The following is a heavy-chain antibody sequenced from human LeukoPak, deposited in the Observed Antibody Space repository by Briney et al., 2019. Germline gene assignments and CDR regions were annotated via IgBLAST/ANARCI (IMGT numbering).Heavy chain of an antibody. CDR3: ASEGIAVAGPRVDY. CDR1: GFTFSSYG. Sequence: PGGSLRLSCAASGFTFSSYGMHWVRQAPGKGLEWVAVISYDGSNKYYADSVKGRFTISRDNSKNTLYLQMNSLRAEDTAVYYCASEGIAVAGPRVDYWGQGTLVTVSS. D-gene: IGHD6-19*01. J-gene: IGHJ4*02. V-gene: IGHV3-30*03. CDR2: ISYDGSNK.